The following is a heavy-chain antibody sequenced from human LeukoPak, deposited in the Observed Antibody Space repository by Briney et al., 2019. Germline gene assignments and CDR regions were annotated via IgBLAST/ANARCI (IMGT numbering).Heavy chain of an antibody. J-gene: IGHJ4*02. V-gene: IGHV1-69*04. CDR3: AREGGYDSTGAH. CDR2: IIPILGIA. D-gene: IGHD5-12*01. CDR1: GGTFSSYA. Sequence: SVKVSCKAPGGTFSSYAISWVRQAPGQGLEWMGRIIPILGIANYAQKFQGRVTITADKSTSTAYMELSSLRSEDTAVYYCAREGGYDSTGAHWGQGTLVTVSS.